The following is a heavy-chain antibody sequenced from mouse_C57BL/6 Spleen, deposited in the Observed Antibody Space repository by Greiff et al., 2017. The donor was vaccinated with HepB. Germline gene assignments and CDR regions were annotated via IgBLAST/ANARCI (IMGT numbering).Heavy chain of an antibody. V-gene: IGHV1-72*01. D-gene: IGHD2-4*01. Sequence: VQLQQSGPELVKPGASVKLSCKASGYTFTSYWMHWVKQRPGRGLEWIGRIDPNSGGTKYNEKFKSKATLTVDKPSNTAYMQLSSLTSEDSAVYDFARSDCDYVCYFCCWGQGTTLTVSS. CDR1: GYTFTSYW. J-gene: IGHJ2*01. CDR3: ARSDCDYVCYFCC. CDR2: IDPNSGGT.